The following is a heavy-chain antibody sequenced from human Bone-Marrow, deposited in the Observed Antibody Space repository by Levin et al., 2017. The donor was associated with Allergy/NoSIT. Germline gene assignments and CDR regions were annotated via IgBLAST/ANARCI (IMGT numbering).Heavy chain of an antibody. CDR3: ARALWSGYYNHYYYYGMDV. Sequence: SGPTLVKPTQTLTLTCTFSGFSLSTSGVGVGWIRQPPGKALEWLALIYWDDDKRYSPSLKSRLTITKDTSKNQVVLTMTNMDPVDTATYYCARALWSGYYNHYYYYGMDVWGQGTTVTVSS. V-gene: IGHV2-5*02. CDR1: GFSLSTSGVG. D-gene: IGHD3-3*01. CDR2: IYWDDDK. J-gene: IGHJ6*02.